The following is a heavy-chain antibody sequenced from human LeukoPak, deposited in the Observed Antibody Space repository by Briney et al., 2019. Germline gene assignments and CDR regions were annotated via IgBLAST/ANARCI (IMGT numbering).Heavy chain of an antibody. J-gene: IGHJ5*02. Sequence: SVKVSCKASGGTFSSYAISWVRQAPGQGLEWMGGIIPIFGTANYAQKFQGRVTITADESTSTAYMELSSLRSEDTAVYYCASLHYYDSSGYYYHWGQGTLVTVSS. CDR2: IIPIFGTA. D-gene: IGHD3-22*01. CDR3: ASLHYYDSSGYYYH. V-gene: IGHV1-69*13. CDR1: GGTFSSYA.